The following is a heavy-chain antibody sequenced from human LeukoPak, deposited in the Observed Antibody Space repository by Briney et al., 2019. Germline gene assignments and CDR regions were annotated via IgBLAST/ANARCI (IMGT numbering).Heavy chain of an antibody. Sequence: AASVKVSCKASGYTFTGYYMHWVRQAPGQGLEWMGWINPNSGGTNCAQKFQGRVTMTRDTSISTAYMELSRLRSDDTAVYYCARDSPGYRYHIAFDPWGQGTLVTVSS. J-gene: IGHJ5*02. CDR1: GYTFTGYY. CDR3: ARDSPGYRYHIAFDP. V-gene: IGHV1-2*02. CDR2: INPNSGGT. D-gene: IGHD5-18*01.